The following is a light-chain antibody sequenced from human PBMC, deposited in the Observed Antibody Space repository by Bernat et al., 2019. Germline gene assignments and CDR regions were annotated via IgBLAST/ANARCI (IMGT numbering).Light chain of an antibody. V-gene: IGLV1-44*01. J-gene: IGLJ1*01. CDR1: SSNIGSDT. CDR2: SNN. Sequence: QFVLTQPPSVSATPGQRVIISCSGSSSNIGSDTVNWYQQVPGTAPKLLVYSNNRRPSGVPDRFSGSKSGTSASLALGGLQSEDEADYYCASWDSSLKGYVFGTGTKVTVL. CDR3: ASWDSSLKGYV.